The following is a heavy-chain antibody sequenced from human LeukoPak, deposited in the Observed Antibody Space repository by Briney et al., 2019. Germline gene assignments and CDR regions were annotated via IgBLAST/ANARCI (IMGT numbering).Heavy chain of an antibody. D-gene: IGHD1-7*01. Sequence: GGSLRLSCAAPGFTFSNYNMNWVRHAPGKGLECIAYISSSSSTIYYADSVKGPFTISRDNAKNSLFLHMNSLRAEDTALYYCARENFADLFDFWGQGALVTVSS. V-gene: IGHV3-48*01. CDR3: ARENFADLFDF. CDR2: ISSSSSTI. CDR1: GFTFSNYN. J-gene: IGHJ4*02.